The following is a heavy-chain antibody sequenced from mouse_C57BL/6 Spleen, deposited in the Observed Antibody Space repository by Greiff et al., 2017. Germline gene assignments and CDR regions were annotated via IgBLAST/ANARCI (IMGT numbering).Heavy chain of an antibody. CDR2: IDPGNSDT. V-gene: IGHV1-5*01. CDR3: TRAGGLNWYFDV. CDR1: GYTFTSYW. D-gene: IGHD3-3*01. Sequence: EVQLQQSGTVLARPGASVKMSCKTSGYTFTSYWMHWVKQRPGQGLEWIGAIDPGNSDTSYNQKLQGKAKLTAVTSASTAYMELSSLTNEDSAVYYCTRAGGLNWYFDVWGTGTTVTVSS. J-gene: IGHJ1*03.